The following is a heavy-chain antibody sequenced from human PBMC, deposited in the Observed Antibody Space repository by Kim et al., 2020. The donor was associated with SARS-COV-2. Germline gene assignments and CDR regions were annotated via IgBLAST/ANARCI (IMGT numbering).Heavy chain of an antibody. V-gene: IGHV4-39*01. Sequence: STYYTPSLKCRVTISVDTSKINFSLKLSSVTAADSAVYYCARHAPHAFDIWGQGTMVTVSS. J-gene: IGHJ3*02. CDR2: ST. CDR3: ARHAPHAFDI.